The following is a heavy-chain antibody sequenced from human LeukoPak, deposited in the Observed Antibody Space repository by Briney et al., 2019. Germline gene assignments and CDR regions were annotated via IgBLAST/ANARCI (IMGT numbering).Heavy chain of an antibody. CDR1: GGSISSSSYY. J-gene: IGHJ5*02. CDR2: IHYSGST. V-gene: IGHV4-39*01. CDR3: ARTGAENIVVVPAAIARPNWFDP. Sequence: SETLSLTCTVSGGSISSSSYYWGWIRQPPGKGLEWIGSIHYSGSTYYNPSLKSRVTISVDTSKNQFSLKLSSVTAADTAVYYCARTGAENIVVVPAAIARPNWFDPWGQGTLVTVSS. D-gene: IGHD2-2*02.